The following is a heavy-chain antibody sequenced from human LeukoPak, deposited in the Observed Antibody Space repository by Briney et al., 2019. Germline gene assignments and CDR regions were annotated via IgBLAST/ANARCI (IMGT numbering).Heavy chain of an antibody. CDR3: ARVKRSTTFAFDI. CDR2: IYYSGST. D-gene: IGHD4-17*01. V-gene: IGHV4-31*03. Sequence: PSETLSLTCTVSGGSISSGGYYWSWIRQHPGKGLEWIGYIYYSGSTYYNPSLKSRVTISVDTSKNQFTLKQSSVAAADTAVYYCARVKRSTTFAFDIWGQGTIVTVSS. CDR1: GGSISSGGYY. J-gene: IGHJ3*02.